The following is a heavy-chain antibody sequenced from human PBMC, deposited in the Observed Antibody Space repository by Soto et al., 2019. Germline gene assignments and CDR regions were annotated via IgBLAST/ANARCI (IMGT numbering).Heavy chain of an antibody. CDR3: ARDTHDFWSGYWS. Sequence: QVQLVQSGAEVKKPGSSVKLSCKASGGTFSSYAISRVRQAPGQGREWMGGIILIFGTANYSQKFQGRVTITADESTSTAYMELGSMRSEATAVYYCARDTHDFWSGYWSWGQGTLVIVSS. J-gene: IGHJ5*02. CDR1: GGTFSSYA. D-gene: IGHD3-3*01. CDR2: IILIFGTA. V-gene: IGHV1-69*01.